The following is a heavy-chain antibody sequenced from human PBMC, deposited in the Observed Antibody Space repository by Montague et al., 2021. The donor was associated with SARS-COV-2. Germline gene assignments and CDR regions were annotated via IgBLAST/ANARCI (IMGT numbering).Heavy chain of an antibody. D-gene: IGHD3-22*01. J-gene: IGHJ4*02. CDR1: GGSISSYY. Sequence: SETLSLTCTVSGGSISSYYWCWIRQPPGKGLEWIGDIHNRGSSNYNHSLKSRVSISLDTSKNQFSLYLSSVTAADTAVYYCARARQRFNMIVVVMTGAEYGFDFWGQGTLVTVSS. CDR2: IHNRGSS. V-gene: IGHV4-4*08. CDR3: ARARQRFNMIVVVMTGAEYGFDF.